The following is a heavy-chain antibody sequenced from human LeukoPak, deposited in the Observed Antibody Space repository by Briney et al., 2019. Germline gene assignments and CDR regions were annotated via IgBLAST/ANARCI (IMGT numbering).Heavy chain of an antibody. CDR2: IIPIFGTA. D-gene: IGHD6-19*01. J-gene: IGHJ4*02. V-gene: IGHV1-69*13. CDR3: ARDLDSSGWSPFDY. Sequence: GASVKVSCKASGGTSSSYAISWVRQAPGQGLEWMGGIIPIFGTANYAQKFQGRVTITADESTSTAYMELSSLRSEDTAVYYCARDLDSSGWSPFDYWGQGTLVTVSS. CDR1: GGTSSSYA.